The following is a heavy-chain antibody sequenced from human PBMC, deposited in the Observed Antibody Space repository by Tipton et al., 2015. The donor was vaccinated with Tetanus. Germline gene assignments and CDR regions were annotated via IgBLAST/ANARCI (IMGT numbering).Heavy chain of an antibody. CDR2: IFNYGGT. V-gene: IGHV3-53*01. CDR3: GGFSFSDDLDI. CDR1: GFTVSSNY. Sequence: AASGFTVSSNYMTWVRQAPGKGLEWVSSIFNYGGTYSADSVKGRFTISRDNSKNTLYLQMNSLRAEDTAVYYCGGFSFSDDLDIWGRGTMVTVSS. J-gene: IGHJ3*02. D-gene: IGHD2-15*01.